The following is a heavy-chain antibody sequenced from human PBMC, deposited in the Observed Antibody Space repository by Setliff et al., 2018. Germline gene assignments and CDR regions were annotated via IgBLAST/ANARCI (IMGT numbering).Heavy chain of an antibody. Sequence: ASVKVSCKASGYTLSKYYMHWVRQAPGQGLEWMGIINPSGGLTKYAQKFQGRVTMTRDTSISTAYMELRSLRSDDTAVYYCARYITGTTPADYWGQGTLVTVSS. CDR1: GYTLSKYY. CDR3: ARYITGTTPADY. CDR2: INPSGGLT. D-gene: IGHD1-7*01. V-gene: IGHV1-46*01. J-gene: IGHJ4*02.